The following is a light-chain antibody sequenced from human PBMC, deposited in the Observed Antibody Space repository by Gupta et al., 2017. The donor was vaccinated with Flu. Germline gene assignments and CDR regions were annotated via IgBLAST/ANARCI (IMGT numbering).Light chain of an antibody. CDR1: ALPKKF. CDR3: YSTDNSGNLVV. Sequence: SYEPTQPPSMSVSPGQPPRSACSGDALPKKFAYWYQQKPGQALVLVISEDNTRPSGIPERFSGSSSGTVATLTISGAHLEDEADYFCYSTDNSGNLVVFGGGTKPTVL. J-gene: IGLJ2*01. V-gene: IGLV3-10*01. CDR2: EDN.